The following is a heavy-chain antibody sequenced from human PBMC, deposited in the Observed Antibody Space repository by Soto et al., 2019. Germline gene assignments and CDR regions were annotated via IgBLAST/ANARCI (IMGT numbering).Heavy chain of an antibody. D-gene: IGHD2-2*01. CDR2: IYSGGST. V-gene: IGHV3-53*01. CDR1: GVTVSSNY. CDR3: ARAGPFYEYHQLSPWLAP. Sequence: GGSLGLSCAASGVTVSSNYMSWVRQAPGEGLEWVSVIYSGGSTYYADSVKGRFTISRDNSKNTLYLQMNSLRAEDTAVYYCARAGPFYEYHQLSPWLAPWGQGTLDTVSS. J-gene: IGHJ5*02.